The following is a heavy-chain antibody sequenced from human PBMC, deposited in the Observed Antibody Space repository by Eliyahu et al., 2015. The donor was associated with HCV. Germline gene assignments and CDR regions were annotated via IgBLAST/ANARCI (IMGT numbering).Heavy chain of an antibody. V-gene: IGHV1-3*01. CDR1: GXAFTPPQS. Sequence: QVQFVQSGAEVKKPGASVKVSCKTSGXAFTPPQSIXWVRQAPGQSPECMGSINAASGDTRYSQRFQDRVTITRDISASIAYMELSSLRSEDTAVYYCARGGGPASGFYGMDVWGQGTTVTVSS. D-gene: IGHD6-13*01. J-gene: IGHJ6*02. CDR3: ARGGGPASGFYGMDV. CDR2: INAASGDT.